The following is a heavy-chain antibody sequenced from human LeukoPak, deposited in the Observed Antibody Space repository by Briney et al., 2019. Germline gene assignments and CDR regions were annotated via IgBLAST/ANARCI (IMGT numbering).Heavy chain of an antibody. V-gene: IGHV3-7*01. D-gene: IGHD1-1*01. CDR2: IKQDESEK. CDR3: ARDKIEGPTKLDY. Sequence: GGSLRLSCAASGFTLSSYNMNWVRQAPGKGLGWVANIKQDESEKYYVDSLKGRFTISRDNAKNSLYLQMNSLRAEDTAVYYCARDKIEGPTKLDYWGQGILVTVSS. CDR1: GFTLSSYN. J-gene: IGHJ4*02.